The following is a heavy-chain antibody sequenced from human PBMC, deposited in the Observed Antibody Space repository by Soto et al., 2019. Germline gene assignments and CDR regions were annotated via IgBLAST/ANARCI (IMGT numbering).Heavy chain of an antibody. J-gene: IGHJ4*02. CDR2: IYCSGST. V-gene: IGHV4-59*01. Sequence: SETLSLTCTVSGGSISRYYWSWIRQPPGKGLEWIGYIYCSGSTNYNPSLKSRVTISVDTSKNQFSLKLSSVTAADTAVYYCARDLRVGSGSYFDYWGQGTLVTVS. D-gene: IGHD1-26*01. CDR1: GGSISRYY. CDR3: ARDLRVGSGSYFDY.